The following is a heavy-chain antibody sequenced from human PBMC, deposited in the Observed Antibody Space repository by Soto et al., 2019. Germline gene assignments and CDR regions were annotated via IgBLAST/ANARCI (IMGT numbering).Heavy chain of an antibody. V-gene: IGHV4-59*01. CDR2: IYYSGST. Sequence: SETLSLTCTVSGGSISSYYWSWIRQPPGKGLEWIGYIYYSGSTNYNPSLKSRVTISVDTSKNQFSLKLSSVTAADTAVYYCARGIYDYIWGSYRPSSYYYYMDVWGKGTTVTVSS. CDR3: ARGIYDYIWGSYRPSSYYYYMDV. J-gene: IGHJ6*03. D-gene: IGHD3-16*02. CDR1: GGSISSYY.